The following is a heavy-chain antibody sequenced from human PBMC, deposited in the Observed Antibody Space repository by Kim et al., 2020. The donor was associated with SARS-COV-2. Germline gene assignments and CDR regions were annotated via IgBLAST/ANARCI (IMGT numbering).Heavy chain of an antibody. CDR2: IYYSGCT. CDR3: ARYYGRSRFYGLDV. J-gene: IGHJ6*02. Sequence: SETLSLTCTVSGGSISSYYWSWIRQPPGKGLEWIGYIYYSGCTIYNPSLKSRVTISVDTSKNQFSLRLTSMTAADTAIYYCARYYGRSRFYGLDVWGQGTTVTVSS. CDR1: GGSISSYY. V-gene: IGHV4-59*01. D-gene: IGHD3-10*01.